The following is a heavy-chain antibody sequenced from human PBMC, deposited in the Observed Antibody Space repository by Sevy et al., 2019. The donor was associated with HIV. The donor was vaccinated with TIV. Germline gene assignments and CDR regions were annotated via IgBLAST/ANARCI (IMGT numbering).Heavy chain of an antibody. J-gene: IGHJ6*02. CDR3: ARDGLTYGAMDV. CDR1: GDSVSSNNAA. D-gene: IGHD1-20*01. CDR2: TFYRSNWYT. Sequence: SQTISLTCAISGDSVSSNNAAWNWIRQSPSRGLEWLGRTFYRSNWYTDYAISVKSRITINPDTSKNQLSLQLHSVTPEDLDVYYCARDGLTYGAMDVWGQGTTVTVSS. V-gene: IGHV6-1*01.